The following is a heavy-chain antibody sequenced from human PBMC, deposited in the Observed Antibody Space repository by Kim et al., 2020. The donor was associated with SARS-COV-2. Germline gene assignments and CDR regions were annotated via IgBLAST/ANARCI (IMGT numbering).Heavy chain of an antibody. D-gene: IGHD3-16*01. CDR1: GLPFEIYW. J-gene: IGHJ4*02. V-gene: IGHV3-7*01. CDR3: ARDWGDD. Sequence: GGSLRLSCAASGLPFEIYWMAWVRQAPGKGPDWVAYIRHDGNEIYYGDSVKGRFTISRDNAKNSLYLQMNSLRVEDTAIYYCARDWGDDWGKGTLVTVSS. CDR2: IRHDGNEI.